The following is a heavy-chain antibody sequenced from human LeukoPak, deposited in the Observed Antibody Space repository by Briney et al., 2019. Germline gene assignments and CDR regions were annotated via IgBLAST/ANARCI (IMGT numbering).Heavy chain of an antibody. CDR1: GYTFTSYG. D-gene: IGHD1-26*01. V-gene: IGHV1-2*02. CDR2: INPNSGGT. Sequence: ASVKVSCKASGYTFTSYGISWVRQAPGQGLEWMGWINPNSGGTNYAQKFQGRVTMTRDTSISTAYMELSRLRSDDTAVYYCARLGGEWGDYWGQGTLVTVSS. CDR3: ARLGGEWGDY. J-gene: IGHJ4*02.